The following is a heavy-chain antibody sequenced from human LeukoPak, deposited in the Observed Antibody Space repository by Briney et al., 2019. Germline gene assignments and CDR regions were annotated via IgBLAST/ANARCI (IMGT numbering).Heavy chain of an antibody. D-gene: IGHD6-19*01. J-gene: IGHJ5*02. V-gene: IGHV1-69*04. CDR1: GGTFSSYA. CDR3: AREYSSGPFDP. CDR2: IIPILGIA. Sequence: SVKVSCKASGGTFSSYAISWVRQAPGQGLEWMGRIIPILGIANYAQKLQGRVTMTTDTSTSTAYMELRSLRSDDTAVYYCAREYSSGPFDPWGQGTLVTVSS.